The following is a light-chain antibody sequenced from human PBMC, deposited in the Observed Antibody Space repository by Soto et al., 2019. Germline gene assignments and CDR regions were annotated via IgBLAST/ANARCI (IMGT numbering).Light chain of an antibody. CDR1: SSDVGGYKY. CDR2: DVS. Sequence: QSALTQPASVSGSPGQSITISCTGSSSDVGGYKYVSWYQQHPGKAPKLMIYDVSNRPSGISDRFSGSKSDNTASLTISGLQAEDEAEYYCSSYTTSSSYVFGTWTKLTVL. V-gene: IGLV2-14*03. CDR3: SSYTTSSSYV. J-gene: IGLJ1*01.